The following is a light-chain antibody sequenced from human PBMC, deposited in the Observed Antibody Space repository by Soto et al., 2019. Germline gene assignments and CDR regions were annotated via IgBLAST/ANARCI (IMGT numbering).Light chain of an antibody. J-gene: IGLJ3*02. V-gene: IGLV2-14*01. Sequence: QSALTQPASVSGSPGQSITISCTGTSSDVGAYNYVSWYQQLPDKAPKLMIYDVTYRPSGVSNRFSGSKSGNTASLTISGLQAEDEADYFSSSYTTSSTLVFGGGTKLTVL. CDR3: SSYTTSSTLV. CDR1: SSDVGAYNY. CDR2: DVT.